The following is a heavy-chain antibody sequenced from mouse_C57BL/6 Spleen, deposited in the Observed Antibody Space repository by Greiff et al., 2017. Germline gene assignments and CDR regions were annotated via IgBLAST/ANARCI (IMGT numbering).Heavy chain of an antibody. V-gene: IGHV15-2*01. CDR1: DSEVFPIAY. D-gene: IGHD2-4*01. Sequence: VQLQQSGSELRSPGSSVKLSCKDFDSEVFPIAYMSWVRQKPGHGFEWFGGILPSIGRTIYGEKFEDKATLDADTLSNTAYVELNRLTSEDSAIYYCARHSGTAYDYDVNYFDYWGQGTTLTVSS. CDR3: ARHSGTAYDYDVNYFDY. J-gene: IGHJ2*01. CDR2: ILPSIGRT.